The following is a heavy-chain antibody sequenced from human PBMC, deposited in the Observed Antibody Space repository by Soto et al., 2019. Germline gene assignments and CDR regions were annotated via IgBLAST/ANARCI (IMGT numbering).Heavy chain of an antibody. Sequence: GGSLRLSCAASGFTFSSYDMHWVRQATGKGLEWVSAIGTAGDTYYPGSVKGRFTISRENAKNSLYLQMNSLRAEDTAVYYCARDGDYYGMDVWGQGTKVTVSS. CDR1: GFTFSSYD. CDR3: ARDGDYYGMDV. CDR2: IGTAGDT. J-gene: IGHJ6*02. V-gene: IGHV3-13*01.